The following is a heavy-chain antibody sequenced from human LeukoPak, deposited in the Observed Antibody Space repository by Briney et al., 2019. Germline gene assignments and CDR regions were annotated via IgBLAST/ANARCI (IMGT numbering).Heavy chain of an antibody. V-gene: IGHV3-23*01. J-gene: IGHJ4*02. CDR3: AKARSDDSSGYCFDY. CDR2: ISGSGGST. D-gene: IGHD3-22*01. CDR1: GFTFSSYA. Sequence: PGGSLRLSCAASGFTFSSYAMSWVRQAPGKGLEWVSAISGSGGSTYYADSVKGRFTISRDNSKNTLYLQMNSLRAEDTAVYHCAKARSDDSSGYCFDYWGQGTLVSLSS.